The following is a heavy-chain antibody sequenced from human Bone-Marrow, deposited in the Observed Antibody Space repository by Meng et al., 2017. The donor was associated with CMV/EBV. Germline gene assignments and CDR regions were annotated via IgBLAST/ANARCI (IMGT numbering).Heavy chain of an antibody. Sequence: SVKVSCKASGFTFTSSAVQWVRQARGQRLEWIGWIVVGSGNTNYAQKFQERVTITRDMSTSTAYMELSSLRSEDTAVYYCAASWDIVVVPADYYYYYGMDVWGQGTTVTVSS. V-gene: IGHV1-58*01. J-gene: IGHJ6*02. CDR2: IVVGSGNT. CDR3: AASWDIVVVPADYYYYYGMDV. CDR1: GFTFTSSA. D-gene: IGHD2-2*01.